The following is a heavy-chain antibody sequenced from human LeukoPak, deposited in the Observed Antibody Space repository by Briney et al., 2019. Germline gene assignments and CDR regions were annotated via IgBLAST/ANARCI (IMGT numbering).Heavy chain of an antibody. V-gene: IGHV3-66*01. D-gene: IGHD3-9*01. Sequence: GGSLRLSCSASGFTFSSNAMSWVRQAPGKGLEWVSVIYSGDNTYYVDSVKGRFTISRDSSKNTLYLQMNSLRAEDTAVYYCARDYYDILTANRQTKSSYFDYWGQGTLVTVSS. CDR3: ARDYYDILTANRQTKSSYFDY. CDR2: IYSGDNT. J-gene: IGHJ4*02. CDR1: GFTFSSNA.